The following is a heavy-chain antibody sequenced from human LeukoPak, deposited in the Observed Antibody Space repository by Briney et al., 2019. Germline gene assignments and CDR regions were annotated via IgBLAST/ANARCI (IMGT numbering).Heavy chain of an antibody. CDR1: GFTFSSYA. J-gene: IGHJ4*02. V-gene: IGHV3-23*01. CDR3: ATAYSGDSPPSDY. Sequence: GGSLRLSCAASGFTFSSYAMSWVRQAPGKGLERVSAISSSGDITYYAGSVKGRFTISRDNAKNSLYLQMNSLRAEDTAVYYCATAYSGDSPPSDYWGQGTLVTVSS. CDR2: ISSSGDIT. D-gene: IGHD1-26*01.